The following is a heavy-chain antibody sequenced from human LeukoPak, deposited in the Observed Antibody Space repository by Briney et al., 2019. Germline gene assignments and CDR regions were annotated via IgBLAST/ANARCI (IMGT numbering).Heavy chain of an antibody. CDR1: GFTFSSYW. D-gene: IGHD3-10*01. CDR3: ARDVVGTLDY. V-gene: IGHV3-7*01. J-gene: IGHJ4*02. CDR2: IKGDESAR. Sequence: GGSLRLSCASSGFTFSSYWMAWVRQAPGKGLEWVANIKGDESARHQADSVKGRFTISRDNTRYSLYLHMTNLRGDYTAVYYCARDVVGTLDYWGQVTLVTVSS.